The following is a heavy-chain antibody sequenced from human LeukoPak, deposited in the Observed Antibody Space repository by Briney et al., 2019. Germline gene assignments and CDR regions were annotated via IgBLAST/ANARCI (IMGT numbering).Heavy chain of an antibody. CDR3: ARDPKSQLLLEY. CDR1: GFTFTDEY. D-gene: IGHD2-21*01. CDR2: ITHYSGAI. V-gene: IGHV1-2*02. J-gene: IGHJ4*02. Sequence: GVSVKVSCKSSGFTFTDEYIHWVRQAPGQGLEWMGWITHYSGAINYAEKFQGRVTMTRDTSISTAYMELSRLTSGDTAVYYCARDPKSQLLLEYWGQGTLVTVSS.